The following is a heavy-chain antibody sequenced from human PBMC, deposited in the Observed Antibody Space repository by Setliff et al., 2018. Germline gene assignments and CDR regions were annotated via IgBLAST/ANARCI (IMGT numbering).Heavy chain of an antibody. CDR3: ARDPNGDYVGAFDP. V-gene: IGHV3-53*01. CDR1: GFVVTNSE. CDR2: TYSSGAT. J-gene: IGHJ5*02. Sequence: GGSLRLSCAASGFVVTNSEMSWVRQAPGKGLEWVSVTYSSGATNYAASVKGRFTISRDNSRNSLYLQMNSLRVEDTASYYCARDPNGDYVGAFDPWGQGILVTVSS. D-gene: IGHD4-17*01.